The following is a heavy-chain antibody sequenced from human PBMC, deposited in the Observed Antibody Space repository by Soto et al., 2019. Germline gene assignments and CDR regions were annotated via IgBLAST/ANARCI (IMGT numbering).Heavy chain of an antibody. CDR2: IWYDGSNK. CDR3: ARGPGKGTVRGMDV. Sequence: PGGSLRLSCAASGFTFSSYGMHWVRQAPGKGLEWVAVIWYDGSNKYYADSVKGRFTISRDNSKNSLYLQMSSLRAEDTAVYYCARGPGKGTVRGMDVWGQGTTVTVSS. V-gene: IGHV3-33*01. CDR1: GFTFSSYG. D-gene: IGHD4-4*01. J-gene: IGHJ6*02.